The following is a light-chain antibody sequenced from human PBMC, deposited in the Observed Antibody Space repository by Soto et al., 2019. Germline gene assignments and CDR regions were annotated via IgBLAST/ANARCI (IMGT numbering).Light chain of an antibody. J-gene: IGKJ2*01. Sequence: EIVMTQSPATLSVSPGERATLSCRASQSVSSNLAWYQQKPGQAPRLLIYGASTRATGIPVRFSGSGSGTECTLTISSLQSEDFAVYYCQEYKNWPPMYTFGQGTKLEI. CDR2: GAS. V-gene: IGKV3-15*01. CDR1: QSVSSN. CDR3: QEYKNWPPMYT.